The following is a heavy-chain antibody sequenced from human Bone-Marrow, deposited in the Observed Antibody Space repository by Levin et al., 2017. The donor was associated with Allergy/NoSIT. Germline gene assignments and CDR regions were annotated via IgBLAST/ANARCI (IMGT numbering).Heavy chain of an antibody. D-gene: IGHD6-13*01. V-gene: IGHV3-11*01. J-gene: IGHJ4*02. Sequence: RPGGSLRLSCAGSGFIFGDFYMNWIRQTPGKGLEWISYISASGNTIYYAESVKGRFTISRDNAKNLLSLQMTSLRPEDTALYYCADPAAGYWGQGTLVNVSS. CDR2: ISASGNTI. CDR3: ADPAAGY. CDR1: GFIFGDFY.